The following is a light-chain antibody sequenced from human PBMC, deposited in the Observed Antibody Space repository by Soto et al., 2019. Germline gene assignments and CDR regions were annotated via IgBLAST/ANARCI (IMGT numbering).Light chain of an antibody. V-gene: IGLV1-44*01. J-gene: IGLJ7*01. CDR1: SSNIGTNF. CDR2: NDN. Sequence: QSVLTQPPSASGTPGQRVIISCSGSSSNIGTNFVNWYQQLPGTAPKLLLYNDNQRPSGVPDRFSGSRSGTSASLAISGLQSEDGADYYCAAWDDSVPGPVFGGGTQLTVL. CDR3: AAWDDSVPGPV.